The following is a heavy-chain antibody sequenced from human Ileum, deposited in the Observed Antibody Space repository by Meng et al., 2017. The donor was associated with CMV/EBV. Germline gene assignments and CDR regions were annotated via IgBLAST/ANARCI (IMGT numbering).Heavy chain of an antibody. CDR1: CTSLSTGDYY. CDR3: AREGGGWYFDS. Sequence: QLQEPAQILVKPPQTRSLTCTVSCTSLSTGDYYWSWIRQPPGKGPEWIGYIYYSGSTLYNPSLKSPVTISLDKSKNQFSLRLRSVTAADTAVYFCAREGGGWYFDSWGQGTLVTVSS. J-gene: IGHJ4*02. V-gene: IGHV4-30-4*01. CDR2: IYYSGST. D-gene: IGHD6-19*01.